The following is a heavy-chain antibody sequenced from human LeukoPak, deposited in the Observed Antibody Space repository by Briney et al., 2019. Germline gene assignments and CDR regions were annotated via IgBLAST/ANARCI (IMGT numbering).Heavy chain of an antibody. CDR1: GGSISNYF. Sequence: SETLSLTCTVAGGSISNYFWSWIRQPPGKGLEWVGHVFYNGSTNYNPSLKSRVTISVDTSKNQFSLKLSSVTAADTAVYYCARAVSGRHAFDIWGQGTMVTVSS. V-gene: IGHV4-59*01. D-gene: IGHD1-26*01. J-gene: IGHJ3*02. CDR3: ARAVSGRHAFDI. CDR2: VFYNGST.